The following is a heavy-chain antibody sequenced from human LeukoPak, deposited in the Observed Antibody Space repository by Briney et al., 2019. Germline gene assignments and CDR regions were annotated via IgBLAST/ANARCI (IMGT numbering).Heavy chain of an antibody. D-gene: IGHD2-2*01. CDR1: GGSFSGYY. V-gene: IGHV4-34*01. CDR3: ATRYCSSTSCYPPHYYFDY. CDR2: INHSGST. Sequence: PSETLSLTCAVYGGSFSGYYWNWIRQPPGKGLEWIGEINHSGSTYYNPSLKSRVTISVDTSKNQFSLKLSSVTAADTAVYYCATRYCSSTSCYPPHYYFDYWGQGTLVTVSS. J-gene: IGHJ4*02.